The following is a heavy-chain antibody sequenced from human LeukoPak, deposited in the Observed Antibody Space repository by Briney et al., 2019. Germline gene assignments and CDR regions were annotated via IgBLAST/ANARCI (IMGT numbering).Heavy chain of an antibody. D-gene: IGHD3-3*01. Sequence: SSETLSLTCTVSGGSISSYHWSWIRQPPGKGLEWIGDTYNSGSTNYNPSLKSRVTISVETYKNPFSLKRTSVAAADTAVYYCAGGIFGVVINAFHIWGQGTMVTVSS. CDR1: GGSISSYH. J-gene: IGHJ3*02. CDR2: TYNSGST. V-gene: IGHV4-59*01. CDR3: AGGIFGVVINAFHI.